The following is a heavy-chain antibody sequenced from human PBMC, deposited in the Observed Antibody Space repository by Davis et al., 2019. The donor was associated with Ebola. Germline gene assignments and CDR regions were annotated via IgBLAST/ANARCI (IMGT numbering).Heavy chain of an antibody. V-gene: IGHV4-39*01. CDR1: GGSISSSSYY. D-gene: IGHD6-19*01. CDR3: ARTYSSGSSEIDY. CDR2: IYYSGST. J-gene: IGHJ4*02. Sequence: SETLSLTCTVSGGSISSSSYYWGWIRQPPGKGLEWIGSIYYSGSTYYNPSLKSRVTISVDTSKNQFSLKLSSVTAADTAVYYCARTYSSGSSEIDYWGQGTLVTVSS.